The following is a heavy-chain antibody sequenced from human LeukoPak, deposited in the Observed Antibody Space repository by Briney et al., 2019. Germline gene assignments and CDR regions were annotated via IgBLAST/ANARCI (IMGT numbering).Heavy chain of an antibody. CDR2: IIPIFGTA. J-gene: IGHJ4*02. V-gene: IGHV1-69*13. CDR1: GYTLTSYY. Sequence: RASVKVSCKASGYTLTSYYLHWVRQAPGQGLEWMGGIIPIFGTANYAQKFQGRVTITADESTSTAYMELSSLRSEDTAVYYCALEGHDSSGYYYVWGQGTLVTVSS. CDR3: ALEGHDSSGYYYV. D-gene: IGHD3-22*01.